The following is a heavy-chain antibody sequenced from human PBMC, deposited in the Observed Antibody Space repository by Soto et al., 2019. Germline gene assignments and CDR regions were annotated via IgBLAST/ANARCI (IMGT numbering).Heavy chain of an antibody. D-gene: IGHD3-9*01. CDR1: GFAFSSYA. Sequence: GGYLRLSCAASGFAFSSYAMSWVRQAPGKGLEWVSAISGSGGSTYYADSVRGRFTISRDNSKNTLYLQMNSLRAEDTAVYYCAKDRLRYFPSHGMDVWGQGTTVTVSS. J-gene: IGHJ6*02. CDR3: AKDRLRYFPSHGMDV. V-gene: IGHV3-23*01. CDR2: ISGSGGST.